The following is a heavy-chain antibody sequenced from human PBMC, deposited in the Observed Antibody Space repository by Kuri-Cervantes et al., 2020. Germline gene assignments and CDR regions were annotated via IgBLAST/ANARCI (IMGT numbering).Heavy chain of an antibody. CDR3: ASEVSYYDFWSGYLDY. V-gene: IGHV3-23*01. D-gene: IGHD3-3*01. CDR1: GYSFTSYW. Sequence: GGSLRLSCKGSGYSFTSYWIGWVRQMPGKGLEWVSAISGSGGSTYYVDSVKGRFTISRDNSKNVLYLQMNSLRAEDTAVYYCASEVSYYDFWSGYLDYWGQGTLVTVSS. CDR2: ISGSGGST. J-gene: IGHJ4*02.